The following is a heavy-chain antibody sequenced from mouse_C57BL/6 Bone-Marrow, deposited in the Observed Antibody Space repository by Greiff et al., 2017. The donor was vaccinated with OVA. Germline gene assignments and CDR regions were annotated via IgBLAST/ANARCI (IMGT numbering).Heavy chain of an antibody. Sequence: QVQLQQSGAELMKPGASVKLSCKATGYTFTGYWIEWVKQRPGHGLEWFGEILPGSGCTNYNETFKGKATFSAATSSTTAYMQRSSLTTEDSAIYYCARYGAFAYWGQGTLVTVSA. D-gene: IGHD1-1*01. CDR1: GYTFTGYW. J-gene: IGHJ3*01. CDR2: ILPGSGCT. V-gene: IGHV1-9*01. CDR3: ARYGAFAY.